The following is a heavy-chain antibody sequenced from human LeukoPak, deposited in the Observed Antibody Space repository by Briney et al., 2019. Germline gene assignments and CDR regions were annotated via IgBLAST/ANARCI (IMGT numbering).Heavy chain of an antibody. Sequence: PGGSLRLSCAASGFTFSSHSMNWVRQAPGKGLEWVSYISSSSSTIYYADSVKGRFTISRDNAKNSLYLQMNSLRAEDTAVYYCARDMPHDYGGNVIWFDPWGQGTLVTVSS. CDR2: ISSSSSTI. CDR1: GFTFSSHS. CDR3: ARDMPHDYGGNVIWFDP. V-gene: IGHV3-48*01. D-gene: IGHD4-23*01. J-gene: IGHJ5*02.